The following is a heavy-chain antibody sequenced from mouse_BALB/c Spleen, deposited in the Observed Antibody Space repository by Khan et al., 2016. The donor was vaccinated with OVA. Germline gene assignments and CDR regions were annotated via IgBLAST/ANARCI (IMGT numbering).Heavy chain of an antibody. CDR3: ALYYYGRAWFAY. D-gene: IGHD1-1*01. CDR2: IWGDGNT. Sequence: QVQLQQSGPGLVAPSQSLSITCTVSGFSLTSYGVGWVRQPPGKGLEWLGVIWGDGNTNYHSALIYRLSISKDNSKSPVFLKLNSLQTDATATYYCALYYYGRAWFAYWGQGTLVTVSA. V-gene: IGHV2-3*01. CDR1: GFSLTSYG. J-gene: IGHJ3*01.